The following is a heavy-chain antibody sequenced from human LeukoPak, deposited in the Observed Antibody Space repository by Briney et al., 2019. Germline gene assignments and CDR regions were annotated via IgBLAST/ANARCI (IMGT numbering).Heavy chain of an antibody. D-gene: IGHD2-15*01. CDR1: GYTFTGYY. CDR2: INPNSGGT. J-gene: IGHJ5*02. V-gene: IGHV1-2*02. CDR3: ARGPLVVVGAALYWFDP. Sequence: ASVKVSCKASGYTFTGYYMHWVRQAPGQGLEWMGWINPNSGGTNYAQKFQGRVTMTRDTSISTAYMELSRLRSDDTAVYHCARGPLVVVGAALYWFDPWGQGTLVTVSS.